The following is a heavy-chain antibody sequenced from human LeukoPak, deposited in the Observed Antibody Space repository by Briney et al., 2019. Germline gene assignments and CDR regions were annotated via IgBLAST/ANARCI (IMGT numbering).Heavy chain of an antibody. CDR1: GGSFSGYY. D-gene: IGHD3-10*01. V-gene: IGHV4-34*01. J-gene: IGHJ6*02. CDR2: INHSGST. CDR3: ARGGDYYGSGSYYKAYYYGMDV. Sequence: SETLSLTCAVYGGSFSGYYWSWIRQPPGKGLEWIGEINHSGSTNYNPSLKSRVTISVDTSKNQFSLKLSSVTAADTAVHYCARGGDYYGSGSYYKAYYYGMDVWGQGTTVTVSS.